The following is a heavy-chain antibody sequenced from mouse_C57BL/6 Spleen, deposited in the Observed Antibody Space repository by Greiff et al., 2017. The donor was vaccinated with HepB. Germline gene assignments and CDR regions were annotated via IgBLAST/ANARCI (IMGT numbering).Heavy chain of an antibody. CDR1: GFTFSDYG. D-gene: IGHD1-1*01. CDR2: SSSGSSTI. Sequence: DVHLVESGGGLVKPGGSLKLSCAASGFTFSDYGMHWVRQAPEKGLEWVAYSSSGSSTIYYADTVKGRFTISRDNAKNTRFLQMTSLRSEDTAMSYCARNPIYYYGSSYGDYYAMDYWGQGTSVTVSS. CDR3: ARNPIYYYGSSYGDYYAMDY. V-gene: IGHV5-17*01. J-gene: IGHJ4*01.